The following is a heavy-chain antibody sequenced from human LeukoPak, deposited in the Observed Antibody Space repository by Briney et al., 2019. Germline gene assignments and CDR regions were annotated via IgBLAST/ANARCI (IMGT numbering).Heavy chain of an antibody. J-gene: IGHJ5*02. D-gene: IGHD2-2*03. V-gene: IGHV1-46*01. CDR1: GYTFTSYY. CDR2: INPSGGST. Sequence: ASVKVSCKASGYTFTSYYMHWVRQAPGQGLEWMGIINPSGGSTSYAQKFQGRVTMTRDTSTSTVCMELSSLRSEDTAVYYCARGTIMDIVVVPAADWKYNWFDPWGQGTLVTVSS. CDR3: ARGTIMDIVVVPAADWKYNWFDP.